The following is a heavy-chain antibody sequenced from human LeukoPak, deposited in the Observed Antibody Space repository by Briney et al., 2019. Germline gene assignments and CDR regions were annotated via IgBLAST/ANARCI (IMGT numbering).Heavy chain of an antibody. Sequence: GGSLRLSCAASGFTFSSYGMSWVRQALGKGLEWVSAISGSGGSTYYADSVKGRFTISRDNSKNTLYLQMNSLRAEDTAVYYCARRAGAYSHPYDYWGQGTLVTVSS. D-gene: IGHD4/OR15-4a*01. V-gene: IGHV3-23*01. CDR2: ISGSGGST. CDR3: ARRAGAYSHPYDY. CDR1: GFTFSSYG. J-gene: IGHJ4*02.